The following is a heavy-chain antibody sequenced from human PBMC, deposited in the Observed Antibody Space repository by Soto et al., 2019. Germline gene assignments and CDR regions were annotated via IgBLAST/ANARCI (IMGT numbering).Heavy chain of an antibody. D-gene: IGHD3-10*01. Sequence: GGSLRLSCAASGFTFSSYAMSWVRQAPGKGLEWVSAISGSGGSTYYADSVKGRFTISRDNSKNTLYLQMNSLRVEDTAVYYCARGVRGHYGFDVWGQGTMVTVSS. CDR3: ARGVRGHYGFDV. CDR1: GFTFSSYA. CDR2: ISGSGGST. V-gene: IGHV3-23*01. J-gene: IGHJ3*01.